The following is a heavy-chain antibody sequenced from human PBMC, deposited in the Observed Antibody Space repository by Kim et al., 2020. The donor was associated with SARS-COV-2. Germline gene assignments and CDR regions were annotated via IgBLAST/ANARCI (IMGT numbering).Heavy chain of an antibody. CDR1: GYTFTGYY. V-gene: IGHV1-2*02. CDR3: ARVWLGFLGGGAFDI. J-gene: IGHJ3*02. D-gene: IGHD3-3*01. CDR2: INPNSGGT. Sequence: ASVKVSCKASGYTFTGYYMHWVRQAPGQGLEWMGWINPNSGGTNYAQKFQGRVTMTRDTSISTAYMELSRLRSDDTAVYYCARVWLGFLGGGAFDIWGQGTMVTVSS.